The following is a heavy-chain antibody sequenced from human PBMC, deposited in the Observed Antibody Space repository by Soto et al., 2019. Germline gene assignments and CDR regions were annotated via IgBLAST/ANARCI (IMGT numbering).Heavy chain of an antibody. CDR3: ARGPAYIDGWRTFEL. Sequence: SETLSLTCTVSDDSFRGAEYYWSWIRQPLGKGPEWIGYTYYNGDTKYNPALRSRVTMSEDTSKNQFSLRLSSVTAADTSVYFCARGPAYIDGWRTFELWSQGILVTVS. CDR2: TYYNGDT. J-gene: IGHJ4*02. V-gene: IGHV4-61*08. D-gene: IGHD6-19*01. CDR1: DDSFRGAEYY.